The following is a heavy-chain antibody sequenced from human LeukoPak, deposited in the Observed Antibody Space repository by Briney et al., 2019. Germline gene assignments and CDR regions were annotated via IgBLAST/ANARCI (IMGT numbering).Heavy chain of an antibody. CDR1: GFTFSNYG. D-gene: IGHD3-22*01. Sequence: GGSPRLSCAASGFTFSNYGMHWVRQAPGKGLEWVAVIWYDGNNKYYADSVKGRFTISRDNSKNTLYLQMNSLRAEDTAVYYCAREENYYDSSGSYGMDVWAKGPRSASP. CDR3: AREENYYDSSGSYGMDV. J-gene: IGHJ6*02. CDR2: IWYDGNNK. V-gene: IGHV3-33*01.